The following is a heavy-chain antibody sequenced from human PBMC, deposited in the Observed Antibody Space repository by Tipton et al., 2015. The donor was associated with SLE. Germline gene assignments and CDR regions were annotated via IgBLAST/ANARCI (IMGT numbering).Heavy chain of an antibody. CDR3: ARGGILTGYYFYFDY. J-gene: IGHJ4*02. CDR1: GASIIGYYYR. Sequence: GLVKPSETLSLTCSVSGASIIGYYYRWGWIRQPPGGGLEWMGSVSYNGRTYFHPSLESRVSISLDASKDQFTLRLRSVTAADTAVYYCARGGILTGYYFYFDYWGQGTLVTVSS. D-gene: IGHD3-9*01. V-gene: IGHV4-39*06. CDR2: VSYNGRT.